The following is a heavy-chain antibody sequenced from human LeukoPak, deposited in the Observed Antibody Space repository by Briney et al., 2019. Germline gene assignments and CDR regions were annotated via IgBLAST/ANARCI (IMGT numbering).Heavy chain of an antibody. D-gene: IGHD6-13*01. J-gene: IGHJ4*02. CDR2: IYYSGST. Sequence: PSETLSLTCTVSGGSISSSSYYWGWIRQPPGKGLEWIGSIYYSGSTYYNPSLKSRVTISVDTSKNQFSLKLSSATAADTAVYYCARDKARKAAQSGFDYWGQGTLVTVSS. V-gene: IGHV4-39*07. CDR1: GGSISSSSYY. CDR3: ARDKARKAAQSGFDY.